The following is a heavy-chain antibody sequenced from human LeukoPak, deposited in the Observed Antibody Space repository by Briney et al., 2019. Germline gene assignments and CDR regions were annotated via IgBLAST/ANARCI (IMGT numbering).Heavy chain of an antibody. Sequence: GGSLRLSCAASGFTFSSYAMSWVHQAPGKGLEWVSAISGSGGSTYYADSVKGRFTISRDNSKNTLYLQMNSLRAEDTAVYYCAKAWNYYYYYYMDVWGKGTTVTVSS. D-gene: IGHD1-1*01. CDR2: ISGSGGST. V-gene: IGHV3-23*01. J-gene: IGHJ6*03. CDR3: AKAWNYYYYYYMDV. CDR1: GFTFSSYA.